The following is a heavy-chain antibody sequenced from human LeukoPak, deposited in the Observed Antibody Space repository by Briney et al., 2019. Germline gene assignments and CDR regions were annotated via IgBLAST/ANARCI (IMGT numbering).Heavy chain of an antibody. CDR2: MYSGGST. CDR3: ARDGYGGYFDY. J-gene: IGHJ4*02. V-gene: IGHV3-53*04. Sequence: GGSLRLSCAASGFTVSSNYMSWVRQAPGKGLEWVSVMYSGGSTYYADSVKGRFTISRHNSKNTLYLQMNSLRAEDTAVYYCARDGYGGYFDYWGQGTLVTVSS. CDR1: GFTVSSNY. D-gene: IGHD5-12*01.